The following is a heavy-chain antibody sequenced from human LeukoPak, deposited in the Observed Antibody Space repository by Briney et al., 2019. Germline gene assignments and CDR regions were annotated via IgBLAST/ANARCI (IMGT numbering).Heavy chain of an antibody. V-gene: IGHV4-59*12. CDR2: IYYSGST. J-gene: IGHJ4*02. D-gene: IGHD4-17*01. CDR3: ATTPRVPVPYGDYAGDY. Sequence: SETLSLTCTVSGGSISSYYWSWIRQPPGKGLEWIGYIYYSGSTNYNPSLKSRVTISVDTSKNQFSLKLSSVTAADTAVYYCATTPRVPVPYGDYAGDYWGQGTLVTVSS. CDR1: GGSISSYY.